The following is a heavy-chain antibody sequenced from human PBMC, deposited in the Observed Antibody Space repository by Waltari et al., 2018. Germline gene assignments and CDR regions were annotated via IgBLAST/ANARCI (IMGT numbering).Heavy chain of an antibody. J-gene: IGHJ4*02. CDR3: ARHIYSSSSFDY. V-gene: IGHV4-39*01. D-gene: IGHD6-6*01. CDR1: GGSISSSSYY. CDR2: IYYSGGT. Sequence: QLQLQESGPGLVKPSETLSLTCTVSGGSISSSSYYWGCLRQPPGKGLEWIGSIYYSGGTYYNPSLKRRVTISVDTSKNQFSLKLSSVTAADTAVYYCARHIYSSSSFDYWGQGTLVTVSS.